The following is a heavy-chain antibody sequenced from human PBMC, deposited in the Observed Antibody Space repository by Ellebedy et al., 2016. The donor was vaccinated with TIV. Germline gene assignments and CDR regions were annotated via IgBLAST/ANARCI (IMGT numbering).Heavy chain of an antibody. D-gene: IGHD3-22*01. J-gene: IGHJ4*02. CDR2: ISNTGSRT. CDR1: GFTFSSYA. Sequence: PGGSLRLSCAASGFTFSSYAMSWVRQAPGKGLGWVSTISNTGSRTYYADSVDGRFIISRDNSKKTLYLQMNSLRAEDTAVYYCAKGRGGGSDSSAPRYYFDYWGLGTLVTVSS. V-gene: IGHV3-23*01. CDR3: AKGRGGGSDSSAPRYYFDY.